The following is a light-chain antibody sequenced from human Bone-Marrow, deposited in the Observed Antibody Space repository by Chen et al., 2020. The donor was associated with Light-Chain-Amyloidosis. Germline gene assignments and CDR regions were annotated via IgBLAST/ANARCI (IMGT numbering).Light chain of an antibody. CDR3: SSYTITNTLV. CDR1: SSDVGGDNH. J-gene: IGLJ1*01. Sequence: QSALTQPASVSGSPGQSSTLSCPGTSSDVGGDNHVSWYQQHPDKAPKLMIYEVTNRPSWVPDRFSGSKSDNTASLTISGLQTEDEADYFCSSYTITNTLVFGSGTRVTVL. V-gene: IGLV2-14*01. CDR2: EVT.